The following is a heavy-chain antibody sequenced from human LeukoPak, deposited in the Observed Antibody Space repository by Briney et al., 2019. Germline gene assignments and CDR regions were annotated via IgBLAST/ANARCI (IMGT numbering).Heavy chain of an antibody. CDR3: ARARQLPLKNQYYFDY. J-gene: IGHJ4*02. D-gene: IGHD1-14*01. Sequence: SETLSLTCTVYGGSFSGYYWSWIRQPPGKGLEWIGEINLSGSTNYNPSLKSRVTISVDTSKNQFSLKLSSVTAADTAVYYCARARQLPLKNQYYFDYWGQGTLVTVSS. V-gene: IGHV4-34*01. CDR1: GGSFSGYY. CDR2: INLSGST.